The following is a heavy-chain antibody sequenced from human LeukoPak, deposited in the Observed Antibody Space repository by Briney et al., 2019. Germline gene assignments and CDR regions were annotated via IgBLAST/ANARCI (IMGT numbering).Heavy chain of an antibody. D-gene: IGHD6-13*01. J-gene: IGHJ4*02. CDR1: GFTFDDYG. CDR3: ARVSSSSWWALDY. V-gene: IGHV3-20*04. Sequence: PGGSLRLSCAASGFTFDDYGMSWVRQAPGKGLEWLSGINWNGGSTGYADSVKGRFTISRDNAKNTLYLQMNSLRAEDTAVYYCARVSSSSWWALDYWGQGTLVTVSS. CDR2: INWNGGST.